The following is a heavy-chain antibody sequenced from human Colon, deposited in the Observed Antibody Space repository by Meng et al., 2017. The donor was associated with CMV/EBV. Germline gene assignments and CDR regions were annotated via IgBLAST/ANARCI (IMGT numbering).Heavy chain of an antibody. J-gene: IGHJ4*02. D-gene: IGHD4-23*01. Sequence: INSADYFRSWGRQPPGKDLEWIGYVSHSGSTYYHPSLLRRVTISIDTSNNQFSLKLDSVTAADTAVYYCARRRTYGGSTGWAYFFDFWGQGTLVTVSS. CDR3: ARRRTYGGSTGWAYFFDF. CDR1: INSADYF. CDR2: VSHSGST. V-gene: IGHV4-30-4*08.